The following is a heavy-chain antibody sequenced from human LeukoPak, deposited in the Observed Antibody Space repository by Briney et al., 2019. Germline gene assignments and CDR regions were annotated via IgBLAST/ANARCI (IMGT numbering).Heavy chain of an antibody. D-gene: IGHD6-19*01. Sequence: GASVNVSYKASVYTFTSYGISWVRQAPGQGLEWMGWISAYNGNTNYAQKLQGRVTMTTDTSTSTAYMELRSLRSDDTAVYYCARGGDHSSGWYYYYGMDVWGQGTAVTVSS. J-gene: IGHJ6*02. CDR3: ARGGDHSSGWYYYYGMDV. V-gene: IGHV1-18*01. CDR2: ISAYNGNT. CDR1: VYTFTSYG.